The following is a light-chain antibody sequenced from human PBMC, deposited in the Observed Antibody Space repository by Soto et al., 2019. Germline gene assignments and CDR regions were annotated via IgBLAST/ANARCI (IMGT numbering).Light chain of an antibody. CDR2: GAS. J-gene: IGKJ4*01. Sequence: VVTQTKGTLSVSPGGGATLSCRASQSVSINLAWYQQKPGQAPRLLIYGASTRATGIPARFSGSGSGTEFTLTISRLQSEDFAVYFCQPYSKWPPEPFGG. CDR3: QPYSKWPPEP. V-gene: IGKV3-15*01. CDR1: QSVSIN.